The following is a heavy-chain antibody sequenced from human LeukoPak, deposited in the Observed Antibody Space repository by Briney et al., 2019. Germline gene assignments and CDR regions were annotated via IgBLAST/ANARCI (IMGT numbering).Heavy chain of an antibody. CDR3: AKGLSDGDFDY. D-gene: IGHD4-17*01. V-gene: IGHV3-23*01. CDR1: GFTFSSYA. CDR2: ISGSGGST. Sequence: GGSLRLSCAASGFTFSSYAMSWVRQAPGKGLEWVSAISGSGGSTYYADSVKGRFTISRDNSKNTLYLQVNSLRAEDTVVYYCAKGLSDGDFDYWGQGTLVTVSS. J-gene: IGHJ4*02.